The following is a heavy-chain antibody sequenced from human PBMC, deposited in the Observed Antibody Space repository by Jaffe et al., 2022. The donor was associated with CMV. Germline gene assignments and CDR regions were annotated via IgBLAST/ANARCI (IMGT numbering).Heavy chain of an antibody. J-gene: IGHJ4*02. V-gene: IGHV3-48*03. CDR2: ISSSGSTI. CDR3: ARVFTDRGFDY. D-gene: IGHD2-8*02. Sequence: EVQLVESGGGLVQPGGSLRLSCAASGFTFSSYEMNWVRQAPGKGLEWVSYISSSGSTIYYADSVKGRFTISRDNAKNSLYLQMNSLRAEDTAVYYCARVFTDRGFDYWGQGTLVTVSS. CDR1: GFTFSSYE.